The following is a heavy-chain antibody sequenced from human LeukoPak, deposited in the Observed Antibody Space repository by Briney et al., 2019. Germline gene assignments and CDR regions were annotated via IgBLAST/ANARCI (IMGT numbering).Heavy chain of an antibody. CDR3: ARRYCSGTNCYANFDY. V-gene: IGHV4-39*02. CDR2: VSYSGST. D-gene: IGHD2-2*01. Sequence: PSETLSLTCTVSGGSISSSSYYWGWIRQPPGKGLEWIGSVSYSGSTYYNPSLKSRVTISVDTSKNHFSLKLSSVTAADTAVYYCARRYCSGTNCYANFDYWGQGTLVTVSS. CDR1: GGSISSSSYY. J-gene: IGHJ4*02.